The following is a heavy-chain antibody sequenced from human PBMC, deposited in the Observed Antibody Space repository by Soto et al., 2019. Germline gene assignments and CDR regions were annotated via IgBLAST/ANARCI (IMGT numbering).Heavy chain of an antibody. CDR2: ISGSGAGT. D-gene: IGHD3-3*01. CDR3: AKGPTVFGAVISFDYYYGMYV. J-gene: IGHJ6*02. Sequence: XGSLGLSCTASGFTFSTSAMSGVRQAPGRGLEWVSGISGSGAGTYYADSVKGRFTISRDNSKNTLYLQMSGLRAEDAAVYYCAKGPTVFGAVISFDYYYGMYVWGQGTPVTVSS. CDR1: GFTFSTSA. V-gene: IGHV3-23*01.